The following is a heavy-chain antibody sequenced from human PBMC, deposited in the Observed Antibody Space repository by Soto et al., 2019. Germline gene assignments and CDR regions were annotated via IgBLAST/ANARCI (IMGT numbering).Heavy chain of an antibody. CDR2: ISGSGGST. CDR3: AKVVGGYPTSYFDY. J-gene: IGHJ4*02. V-gene: IGHV3-23*01. D-gene: IGHD5-12*01. Sequence: WSLRLSCAASGFTFSSYAMSWVRQAPGKGLEWVSAISGSGGSTYYADSVKGRFTISRDNSRNTLYLQMNSLRAEDTAVYYCAKVVGGYPTSYFDYWGQGTLVTVSS. CDR1: GFTFSSYA.